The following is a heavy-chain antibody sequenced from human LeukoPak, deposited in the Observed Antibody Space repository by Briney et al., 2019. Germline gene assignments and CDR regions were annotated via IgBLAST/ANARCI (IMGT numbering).Heavy chain of an antibody. Sequence: ASVKVSCKASGYTFTSYDINWVRQATGQGLEWMGWMNPNSGNTGYAQKFQGRVTMTRNTSISTAYMELSSLRSEDTAVYYCARATPHYRHCSGGSCYRHNWFDPWGQGTLVTVSS. J-gene: IGHJ5*02. D-gene: IGHD2-15*01. V-gene: IGHV1-8*01. CDR2: MNPNSGNT. CDR1: GYTFTSYD. CDR3: ARATPHYRHCSGGSCYRHNWFDP.